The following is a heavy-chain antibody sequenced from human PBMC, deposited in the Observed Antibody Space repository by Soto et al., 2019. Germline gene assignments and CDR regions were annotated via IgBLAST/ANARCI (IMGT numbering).Heavy chain of an antibody. CDR3: AKAEGGSSWSHRYYGMNV. CDR2: ISDTGTDK. J-gene: IGHJ6*02. Sequence: LRLSCAASGFTSFGMHWVRQAPGKGLEWVAVISDTGTDKYYAESVKGRFTIARDNSMSTVYLQVNSLRVDDTAVYYCAKAEGGSSWSHRYYGMNVWGQGTTVTVSS. CDR1: GFTSFG. D-gene: IGHD6-13*01. V-gene: IGHV3-30*18.